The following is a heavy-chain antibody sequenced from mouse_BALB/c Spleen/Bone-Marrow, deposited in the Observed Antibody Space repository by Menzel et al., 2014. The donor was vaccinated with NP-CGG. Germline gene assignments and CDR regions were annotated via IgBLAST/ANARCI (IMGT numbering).Heavy chain of an antibody. CDR1: GFTFNNYW. J-gene: IGHJ4*01. V-gene: IGHV6-6*02. Sequence: EVHLVESGGGLVQPGGSMKLSCVASGFTFNNYWMNWVRQSPEKGLEWVAEIRLKSNNYATQYAESVKGRSTISRDDSKSSVYLQMSNLRAEDTGIYYCASTTVVGMDYWGQGTSVTVSS. D-gene: IGHD1-1*01. CDR2: IRLKSNNYAT. CDR3: ASTTVVGMDY.